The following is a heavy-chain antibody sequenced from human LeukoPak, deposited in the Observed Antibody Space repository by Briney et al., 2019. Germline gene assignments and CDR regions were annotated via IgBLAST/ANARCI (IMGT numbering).Heavy chain of an antibody. D-gene: IGHD4-17*01. CDR2: IDNSGAGT. V-gene: IGHV3-23*01. CDR3: VTELPYGTT. CDR1: GFTFSSYG. J-gene: IGHJ5*02. Sequence: GGSLRLSCAASGFTFSSYGMSWVRQAPGKGLEWVSGIDNSGAGTYYADSVKGRFTISRDNSKNTLYLQVNSLRADDTAVYYCVTELPYGTTWGQGTLVTVPS.